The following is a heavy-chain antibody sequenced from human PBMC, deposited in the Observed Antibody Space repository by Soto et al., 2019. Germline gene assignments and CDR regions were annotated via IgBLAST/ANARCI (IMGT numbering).Heavy chain of an antibody. Sequence: QLQLQESGPGLVKPSETLSLTCSVSGVSVSSRGYYWDWIRQPPGKGLEWIGSVAYRGSTYYNPSLKTRVTISEDRSTNAFSLKLDSMTAADTSVYYCARRRTNTDIRPPRGYYFDFWGLGILVTVSS. CDR1: GVSVSSRGYY. CDR2: VAYRGST. J-gene: IGHJ4*02. CDR3: ARRRTNTDIRPPRGYYFDF. D-gene: IGHD3-10*01. V-gene: IGHV4-39*02.